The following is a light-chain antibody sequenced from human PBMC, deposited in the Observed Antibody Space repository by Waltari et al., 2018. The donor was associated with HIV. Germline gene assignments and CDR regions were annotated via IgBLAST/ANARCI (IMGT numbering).Light chain of an antibody. CDR3: NSRDKSGNFVV. CDR1: SLRTYY. V-gene: IGLV3-19*01. Sequence: SSELTQDPAVSVALGQTVRLTCQGDSLRTYYATWYQQKPGQAPLLVIFDKNNRPSGIPDRFSGSSSGNTASLTITGTQAEDEGDYYCNSRDKSGNFVVFGGGTKLTVL. CDR2: DKN. J-gene: IGLJ2*01.